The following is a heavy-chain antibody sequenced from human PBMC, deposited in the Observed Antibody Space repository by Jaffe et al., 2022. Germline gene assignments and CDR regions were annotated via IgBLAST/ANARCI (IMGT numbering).Heavy chain of an antibody. V-gene: IGHV3-74*01. CDR3: VRDWYYNMDV. CDR1: GFRFSNTW. J-gene: IGHJ6*03. CDR2: ITSDASRI. Sequence: EVQLVESGGALVQPGGSLRLSCAASGFRFSNTWMHWVRQAPGKGLVWVARITSDASRIDYPDSVKGRFTISRDNAKNTLYLQMNSLSAEDTAVYYCVRDWYYNMDVWGRGTTVTVSS.